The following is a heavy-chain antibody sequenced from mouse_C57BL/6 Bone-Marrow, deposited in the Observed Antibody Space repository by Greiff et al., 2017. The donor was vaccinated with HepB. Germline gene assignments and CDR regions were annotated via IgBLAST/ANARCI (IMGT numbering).Heavy chain of an antibody. CDR2: INPNNGGT. Sequence: VQLQQSGPELVKPGASVKISCKASGYTFTDYYMNWVKQSHGKSLEWIGDINPNNGGTSYNQKFKGKATLTVDKSSSTAYMELRSLTSEDSAVYYCALITTVVAGDAMDYWGQGTSVTVSS. CDR1: GYTFTDYY. CDR3: ALITTVVAGDAMDY. V-gene: IGHV1-26*01. J-gene: IGHJ4*01. D-gene: IGHD1-1*01.